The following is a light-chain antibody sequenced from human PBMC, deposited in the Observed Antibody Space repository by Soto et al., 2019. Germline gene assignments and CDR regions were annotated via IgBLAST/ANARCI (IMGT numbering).Light chain of an antibody. CDR2: EVS. Sequence: QSVLTQPASVSGSPGQSITISCTGTSSDVGGYNSVSWYQHHPGEAPKLFIYEVSNRPSGVPNRFSGSKSGNTASLTISGLQDEDEADYYCSSYTSSSTWMFGGGTKLTVL. CDR1: SSDVGGYNS. J-gene: IGLJ3*02. CDR3: SSYTSSSTWM. V-gene: IGLV2-14*01.